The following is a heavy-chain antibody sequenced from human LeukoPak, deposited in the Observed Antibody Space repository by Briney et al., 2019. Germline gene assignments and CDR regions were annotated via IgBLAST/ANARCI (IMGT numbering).Heavy chain of an antibody. Sequence: GGSLRLSCAASGFTVSTNYMSWVRQAPGKGLEWVSVFYSGGDRYYADSVKGRFTISRDNSKNTLYLQMNSLRAEDTAVYYCARDRRIAVAGTEGLDYWGREPWSPSPQ. D-gene: IGHD6-19*01. CDR3: ARDRRIAVAGTEGLDY. CDR2: FYSGGDR. V-gene: IGHV3-53*01. J-gene: IGHJ4*02. CDR1: GFTVSTNY.